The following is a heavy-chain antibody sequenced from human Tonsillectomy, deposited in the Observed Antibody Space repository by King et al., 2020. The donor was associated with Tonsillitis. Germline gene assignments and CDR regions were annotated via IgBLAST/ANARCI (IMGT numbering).Heavy chain of an antibody. CDR1: GFTFSSYS. V-gene: IGHV3-21*01. J-gene: IGHJ5*02. D-gene: IGHD2-21*02. CDR2: ISSSISYI. Sequence: VQLVESGGGLVKPGGSLRLSCAASGFTFSSYSMNWVRQAPGKGLEWVSSISSSISYIYYADSLKGRFTISRDNAKNSLYLQMNSLRAEDTAVYYCARDSFLAYCGGDCYSLSAWGQGTLVTVSS. CDR3: ARDSFLAYCGGDCYSLSA.